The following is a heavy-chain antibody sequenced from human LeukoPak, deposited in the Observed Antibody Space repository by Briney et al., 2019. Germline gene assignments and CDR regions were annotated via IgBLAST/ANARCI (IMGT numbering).Heavy chain of an antibody. CDR3: ARRGSGWYEGAFDI. CDR1: GGSISSYY. D-gene: IGHD6-19*01. CDR2: IYYSGST. V-gene: IGHV4-59*08. Sequence: SETLSLTCTVSGGSISSYYWSWIRQPPGKGLEWIGYIYYSGSTNYNPSLKSRVTISVDTSKNQFSLKLSSVTAADTAVYYCARRGSGWYEGAFDIWGQGTMVTVSS. J-gene: IGHJ3*02.